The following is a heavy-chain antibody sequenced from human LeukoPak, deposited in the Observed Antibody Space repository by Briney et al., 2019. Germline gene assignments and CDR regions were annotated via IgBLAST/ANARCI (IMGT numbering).Heavy chain of an antibody. V-gene: IGHV3-21*01. D-gene: IGHD6-19*01. CDR3: ARSSGWLHYFDY. J-gene: IGHJ4*02. CDR2: ISSSSSYI. CDR1: GFTFSSYS. Sequence: GSLRLSCAASGFTFSSYSMNWVRQAPGKGLEWVSSISSSSSYIYYADSVKGRFTISRDNAKNSLYLQMNSLRAEDTAVYYCARSSGWLHYFDYWGQGTLVTVSS.